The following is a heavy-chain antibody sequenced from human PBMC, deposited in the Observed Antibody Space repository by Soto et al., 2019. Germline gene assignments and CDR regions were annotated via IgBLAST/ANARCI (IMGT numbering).Heavy chain of an antibody. V-gene: IGHV3-74*01. D-gene: IGHD3-22*01. CDR2: IKSDGSGT. J-gene: IGHJ4*02. Sequence: EVLLVESGGGLVQPGGSLRLSCAASGFTFSSYWMHWVRQAPGKGLVWVSRIKSDGSGTYYADSVKGRLTISRANAKNTLYLQMTSLRAEDTAVYYCARGDGDYYDGNVYLGRHWGQGTLVTVSS. CDR3: ARGDGDYYDGNVYLGRH. CDR1: GFTFSSYW.